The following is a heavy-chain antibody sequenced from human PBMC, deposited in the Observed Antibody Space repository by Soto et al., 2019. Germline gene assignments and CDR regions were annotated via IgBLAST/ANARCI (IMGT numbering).Heavy chain of an antibody. CDR2: MNPNSGNT. CDR3: ARERTVAGNDY. CDR1: GYTFTRYD. Sequence: GASVKVSCKASGYTFTRYDINWGRQATGQGLEWMGWMNPNSGNTGYAQKFQGRVTMTRNTSISTAYMELSSLRSEDTAVYYCARERTVAGNDYWGQGTLVTVSS. V-gene: IGHV1-8*01. J-gene: IGHJ4*02. D-gene: IGHD6-19*01.